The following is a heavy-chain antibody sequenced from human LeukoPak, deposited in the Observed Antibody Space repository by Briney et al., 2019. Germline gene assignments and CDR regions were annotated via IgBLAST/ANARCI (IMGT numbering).Heavy chain of an antibody. V-gene: IGHV3-30*18. CDR3: AKPYYGDYVYYFDY. J-gene: IGHJ4*02. Sequence: GGSLRLSCAASGFTFSSYGMHWVRQAPGKGLEWVAVISYDGSNKYYADSVKGRFTISRDNSKNTLYLQMNSLRAEDTAVYYCAKPYYGDYVYYFDYWGQGTLVIVSS. CDR1: GFTFSSYG. D-gene: IGHD4-17*01. CDR2: ISYDGSNK.